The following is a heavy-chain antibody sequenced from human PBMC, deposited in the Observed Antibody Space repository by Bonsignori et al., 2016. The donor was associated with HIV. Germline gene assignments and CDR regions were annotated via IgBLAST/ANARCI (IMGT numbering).Heavy chain of an antibody. CDR2: INHSGGT. Sequence: SETLSLTCAVYGGSFSGSFWTWIRQPPGKGLEWIGEINHSGGTNYNPSLRSRVTISVDTSKNQFSLNLTSVTAADTAVYYCARGPVPNLAYCAGDCYSATHSYYYMDVWGKGTTVTVSS. CDR3: ARGPVPNLAYCAGDCYSATHSYYYMDV. J-gene: IGHJ6*03. D-gene: IGHD2-21*02. V-gene: IGHV4-34*01. CDR1: GGSFSGSF.